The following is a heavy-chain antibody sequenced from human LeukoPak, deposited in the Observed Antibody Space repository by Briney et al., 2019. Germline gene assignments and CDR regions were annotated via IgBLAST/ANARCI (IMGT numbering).Heavy chain of an antibody. J-gene: IGHJ5*02. CDR2: TYTSGSA. CDR3: ARGIGSSSSNWFDP. V-gene: IGHV4-61*02. CDR1: GGSISSGSYY. D-gene: IGHD6-13*01. Sequence: SQTLSLTCTVSGGSISSGSYYWSWIRQPAGKGLEWIGRTYTSGSANYNPSLKSRVTISADTSKNQFFLKLNSVTAADTAVYYCARGIGSSSSNWFDPWGQGTLVTVSS.